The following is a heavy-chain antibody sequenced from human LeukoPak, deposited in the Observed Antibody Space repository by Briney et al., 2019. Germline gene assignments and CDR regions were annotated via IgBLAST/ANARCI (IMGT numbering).Heavy chain of an antibody. Sequence: GGSLRLSCAASGFTFSNYAMSWVRQAPGKGLEWVSGISGGGGTTYYADSVKGRFTISRDNSKDTLYLQMNSLRAEDTAVYYCARRGGIHLEYFDYWGQGTLVTVSS. V-gene: IGHV3-23*01. J-gene: IGHJ4*02. D-gene: IGHD3-3*01. CDR3: ARRGGIHLEYFDY. CDR2: ISGGGGTT. CDR1: GFTFSNYA.